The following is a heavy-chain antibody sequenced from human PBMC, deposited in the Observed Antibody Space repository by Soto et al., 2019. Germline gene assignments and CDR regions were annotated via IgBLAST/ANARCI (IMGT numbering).Heavy chain of an antibody. CDR1: GFTFKTYG. V-gene: IGHV3-30*03. Sequence: GGSLRLSCAASGFTFKTYGMHWVRQAPGKGLEWVAVISDDGSNKYNIASVEGRFTISRDNSKNTLSLQMNSLRDEDTAVYYCARGGGYSYGTNDAFDIWGQGTMVTVSS. CDR2: ISDDGSNK. CDR3: ARGGGYSYGTNDAFDI. J-gene: IGHJ3*02. D-gene: IGHD5-18*01.